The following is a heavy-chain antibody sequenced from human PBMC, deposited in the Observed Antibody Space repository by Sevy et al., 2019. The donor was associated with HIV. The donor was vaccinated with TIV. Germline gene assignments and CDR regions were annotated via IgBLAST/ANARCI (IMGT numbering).Heavy chain of an antibody. J-gene: IGHJ4*02. CDR1: GGSISSYY. CDR2: IYYSGST. CDR3: ASSDYDSSGYQLDY. D-gene: IGHD3-22*01. Sequence: SETLSLTCTVSGGSISSYYWSWIRQPPGKGLEGIGYIYYSGSTKYNPSLKSRVTISVDTSKNQFSLKLSSVTAADTAVYYCASSDYDSSGYQLDYWGQGTLVTVSS. V-gene: IGHV4-59*01.